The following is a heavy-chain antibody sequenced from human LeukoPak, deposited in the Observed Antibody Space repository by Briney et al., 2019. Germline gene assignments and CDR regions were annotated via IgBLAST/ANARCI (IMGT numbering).Heavy chain of an antibody. V-gene: IGHV4-4*07. CDR3: GGSGRYYNGVDY. CDR2: IYSSGST. D-gene: IGHD3-10*01. J-gene: IGHJ4*02. Sequence: SETLSLTCTVSGGSISSYYWSWIRQPAGKGLEWIGRIYSSGSTNYNPSLKSRATMSVDTSKNQFSLKLSSVTAADTAVYYCGGSGRYYNGVDYWGQGTLVTVSP. CDR1: GGSISSYY.